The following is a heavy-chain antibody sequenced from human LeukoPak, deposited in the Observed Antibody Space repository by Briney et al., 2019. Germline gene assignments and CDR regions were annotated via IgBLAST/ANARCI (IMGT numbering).Heavy chain of an antibody. CDR3: ARDPPTSYYYDSSGYYPDY. V-gene: IGHV1-2*06. CDR2: INPNSGGT. J-gene: IGHJ4*02. Sequence: GASVKVSCKASGYTFTGYYMHWVRQAPGQGLEWMGRINPNSGGTNYAQKFQGRVTMTRDTFISTAYMELSRLRSDDMAVYYCARDPPTSYYYDSSGYYPDYWGQGTLVTVSS. D-gene: IGHD3-22*01. CDR1: GYTFTGYY.